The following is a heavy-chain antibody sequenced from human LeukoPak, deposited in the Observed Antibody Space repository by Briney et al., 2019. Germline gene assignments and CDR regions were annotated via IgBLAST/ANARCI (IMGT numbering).Heavy chain of an antibody. Sequence: SQTLSLTCTVSGGSISSGDYYWSWIRQPPGKGLEWIGYIYYSGSTYYNPSLKSRVTISVDTSKNQFSLNLSSVTAADTAVYYCARGNYDILTGNYNWFDPWGQGTLVTVSS. D-gene: IGHD3-9*01. CDR3: ARGNYDILTGNYNWFDP. CDR2: IYYSGST. CDR1: GGSISSGDYY. J-gene: IGHJ5*02. V-gene: IGHV4-30-4*01.